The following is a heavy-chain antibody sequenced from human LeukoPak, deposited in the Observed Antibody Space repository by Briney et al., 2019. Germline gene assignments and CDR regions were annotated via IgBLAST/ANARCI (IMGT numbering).Heavy chain of an antibody. V-gene: IGHV3-33*01. Sequence: GGSLRLSCAASGFTFNSYGIHWVRQAPGKGLEWVTFIWYDGSNKYYADSVKGRFTISRDNSKNTLYLQMNSLRAEDTAVYYCARARTTRGFDYWGQGTLVTVSS. CDR2: IWYDGSNK. J-gene: IGHJ4*02. CDR3: ARARTTRGFDY. CDR1: GFTFNSYG. D-gene: IGHD4-17*01.